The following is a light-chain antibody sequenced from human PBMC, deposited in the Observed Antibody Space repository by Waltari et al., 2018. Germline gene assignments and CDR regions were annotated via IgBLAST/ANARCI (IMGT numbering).Light chain of an antibody. V-gene: IGLV2-23*03. CDR3: CSYAGSGTFV. Sequence: QSALTQPASVSGSPGQSITISCSGTSSDVGSYNLVSWYRQHPGKAPKLMIYEGSKRPLVLFKRFSGSKSGNPASLTFSGLQAEDEAHYYCCSYAGSGTFVFGGGTKLTVL. CDR1: SSDVGSYNL. CDR2: EGS. J-gene: IGLJ3*02.